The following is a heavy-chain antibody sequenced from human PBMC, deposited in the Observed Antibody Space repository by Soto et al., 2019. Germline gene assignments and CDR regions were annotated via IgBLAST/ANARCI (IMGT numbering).Heavy chain of an antibody. CDR1: GFRFDDYN. V-gene: IGHV3-43*01. CDR3: ARETLSFGSALDV. CDR2: ITWNGGNT. D-gene: IGHD3-3*01. Sequence: GGSLRLSCAASGFRFDDYNMHWVRQAPGKGLEWVSLITWNGGNTYYADSAKGRFTISRDGTTQSVFLQMTSLKREDTGLYYCARETLSFGSALDVWGQGTTVTVSS. J-gene: IGHJ6*02.